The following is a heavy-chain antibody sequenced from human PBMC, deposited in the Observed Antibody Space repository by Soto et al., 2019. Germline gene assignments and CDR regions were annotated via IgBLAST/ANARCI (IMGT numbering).Heavy chain of an antibody. CDR1: GVTFSGYS. V-gene: IGHV3-48*02. D-gene: IGHD3-9*01. J-gene: IGHJ4*02. CDR2: ISSGSKTI. CDR3: AREDILGVRSFDY. Sequence: PGGPLRLSCTASGVTFSGYSVNWVRQAPGKGLEWVSYISSGSKTIYYAESVKGRFTVSRDNARNSQYLQMNSLRDEDTAVYYCAREDILGVRSFDYWGQGTLVTVSS.